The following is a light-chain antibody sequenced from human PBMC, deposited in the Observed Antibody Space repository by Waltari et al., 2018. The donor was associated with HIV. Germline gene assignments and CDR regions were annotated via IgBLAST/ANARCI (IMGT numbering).Light chain of an antibody. CDR1: ALPKQY. Sequence: SYELTQPPSVSVSPGQTARITCSGDALPKQYAYWYQQKAGQAPVLVIYKDSERPSGIPERFSGSSSATTVTLTISGVQAEDEADYYCESADSSLWVFGGGTKLTVL. CDR2: KDS. J-gene: IGLJ3*02. CDR3: ESADSSLWV. V-gene: IGLV3-25*03.